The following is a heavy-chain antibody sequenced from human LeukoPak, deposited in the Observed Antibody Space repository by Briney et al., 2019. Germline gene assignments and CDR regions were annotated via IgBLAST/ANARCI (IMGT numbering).Heavy chain of an antibody. V-gene: IGHV4-61*02. J-gene: IGHJ4*02. D-gene: IGHD4-17*01. CDR1: GGSINTDYYY. CDR3: ARSRGSYGRGPYFDY. Sequence: SQTLSLTCTVSGGSINTDYYYWNWIRQPAGKGLEWIARIYPGGATTYNPSLKSRVTISVDTSRNQFSPKLSSVTAAATAVYYCARSRGSYGRGPYFDYWGQGTLVTVSS. CDR2: IYPGGAT.